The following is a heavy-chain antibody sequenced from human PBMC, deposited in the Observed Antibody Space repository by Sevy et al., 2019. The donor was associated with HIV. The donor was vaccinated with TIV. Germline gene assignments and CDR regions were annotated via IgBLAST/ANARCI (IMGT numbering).Heavy chain of an antibody. CDR1: GGSVSSGSYY. CDR3: ARENGQTNFDY. V-gene: IGHV4-61*01. CDR2: IYYSGST. D-gene: IGHD1-1*01. J-gene: IGHJ4*02. Sequence: SETLSLTCTVSGGSVSSGSYYWSWIRQPPGKGLEWIGYIYYSGSTNYNPSLKSRVTISVDTSKNQFSLKLSSVTAADTAVYYCARENGQTNFDYWGQGTLVTVSS.